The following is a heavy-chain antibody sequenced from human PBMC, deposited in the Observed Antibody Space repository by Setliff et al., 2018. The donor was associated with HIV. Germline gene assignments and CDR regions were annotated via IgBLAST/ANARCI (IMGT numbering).Heavy chain of an antibody. D-gene: IGHD2-2*01. Sequence: PGGSLRLSCAASGFTFSAYSMNWVRQTPGKGLEWVAYISDTGNIVYYADSVRGRFTISRDDARISLYLQMNSLRVEDTAVYFCARSAQDCSSTRCFPDKYFQHWGRGTLVTVSS. CDR1: GFTFSAYS. CDR2: ISDTGNIV. CDR3: ARSAQDCSSTRCFPDKYFQH. V-gene: IGHV3-48*01. J-gene: IGHJ1*01.